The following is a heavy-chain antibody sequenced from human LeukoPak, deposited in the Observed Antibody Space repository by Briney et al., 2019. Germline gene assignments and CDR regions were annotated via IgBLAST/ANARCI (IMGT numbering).Heavy chain of an antibody. CDR3: ATHIVVVPAAILD. V-gene: IGHV1-24*01. D-gene: IGHD2-2*02. Sequence: ASVKVSCKVSGYTLTELSMHWVRQAPGKGLEWMGGFDPEDGETIYAQKFRGRVTMTEDTSTDTAYMELSSLRSEDTAVYYCATHIVVVPAAILDWGQRTLVTVSS. J-gene: IGHJ4*02. CDR2: FDPEDGET. CDR1: GYTLTELS.